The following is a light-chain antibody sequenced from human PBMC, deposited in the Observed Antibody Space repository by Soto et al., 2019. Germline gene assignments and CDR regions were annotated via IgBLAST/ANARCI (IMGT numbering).Light chain of an antibody. J-gene: IGKJ1*01. V-gene: IGKV1-5*01. CDR2: DAS. Sequence: DIHMTQSPSTLSSSLGDSVSITCRDSQTISSWLAWYQQKPGKAPKLLIYDASSLESGVPSRSSGSGSGTEFTLNISSLQPDDFATYYCQQYNSHSPAWTFGQGTQVDIK. CDR1: QTISSW. CDR3: QQYNSHSPAWT.